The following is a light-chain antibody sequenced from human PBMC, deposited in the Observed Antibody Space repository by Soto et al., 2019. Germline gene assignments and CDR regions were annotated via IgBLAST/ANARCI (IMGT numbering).Light chain of an antibody. CDR2: LGS. CDR1: QSLLHSNGYNY. V-gene: IGKV2-28*01. CDR3: MQALQTPLT. J-gene: IGKJ1*01. Sequence: DIVMTQSPLSLPVTPGEPASISCRSSQSLLHSNGYNYLDWYPQKPGQSPQLLIFLGSNRASGVPDRFSGSGSGTDFTLKISRVEAEDVGVYYCMQALQTPLTFGQGTKVDIK.